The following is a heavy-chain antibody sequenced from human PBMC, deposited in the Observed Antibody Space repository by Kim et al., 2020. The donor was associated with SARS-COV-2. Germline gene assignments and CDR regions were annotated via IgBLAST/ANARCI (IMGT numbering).Heavy chain of an antibody. CDR3: ASIDHIEEQQYNWFDP. CDR1: GGSISSSSYY. CDR2: IYYSGST. D-gene: IGHD6-13*01. V-gene: IGHV4-39*01. J-gene: IGHJ5*02. Sequence: SETLSLTCTVYGGSISSSSYYWGWIRQPPGKGLEWIGSIYYSGSTYYNPSLKSRVTISVDTSKNQFSLKLSSVTAADTAVYYCASIDHIEEQQYNWFDPWGQGTLVTVSS.